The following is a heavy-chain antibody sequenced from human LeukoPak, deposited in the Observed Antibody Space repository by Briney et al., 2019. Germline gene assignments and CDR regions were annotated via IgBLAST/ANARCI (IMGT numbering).Heavy chain of an antibody. CDR2: IFYSGST. V-gene: IGHV4-59*08. CDR1: DDTMSSYY. CDR3: ARQGRDYGGDPTRLKNAFDI. Sequence: SETLSPTCTVSDDTMSSYYWSWIRQPPGKGLGWTGYIFYSGSTKYNPSLKSRVTISIDTSKKQFSLKLSSVTAADTAVYYCARQGRDYGGDPTRLKNAFDIWGQGTMVTVSS. D-gene: IGHD4-23*01. J-gene: IGHJ3*02.